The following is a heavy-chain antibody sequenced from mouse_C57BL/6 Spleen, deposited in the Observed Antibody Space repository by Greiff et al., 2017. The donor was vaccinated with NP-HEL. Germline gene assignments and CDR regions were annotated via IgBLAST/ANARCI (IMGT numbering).Heavy chain of an antibody. Sequence: QVQLQQSGAELVKPGASVKISCKASGYAFSSYWMNWVKQRPGKGLEWIGQIYPGDGDTNYNGKFKGKATLTADKSSSTAYMQLSSLTSEDSAVYFWARRALYGNYPYWYFDVWGTGTTVTVSS. CDR3: ARRALYGNYPYWYFDV. J-gene: IGHJ1*03. CDR2: IYPGDGDT. D-gene: IGHD2-1*01. V-gene: IGHV1-80*01. CDR1: GYAFSSYW.